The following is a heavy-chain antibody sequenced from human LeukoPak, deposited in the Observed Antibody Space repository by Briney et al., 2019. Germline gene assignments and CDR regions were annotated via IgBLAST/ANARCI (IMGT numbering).Heavy chain of an antibody. CDR3: AVHGFRGDGYNWAANWFDP. V-gene: IGHV4-59*08. Sequence: SETLSLTCAVSGGSISSYYWSWIRQPPGKGLEWVGYIYYSGSNNYNPSLKSRVTISVDTSKNQFSEKLSSVTAADAAVYYCAVHGFRGDGYNWAANWFDPWGQGTLVTVSS. CDR1: GGSISSYY. J-gene: IGHJ5*02. D-gene: IGHD5-24*01. CDR2: IYYSGSN.